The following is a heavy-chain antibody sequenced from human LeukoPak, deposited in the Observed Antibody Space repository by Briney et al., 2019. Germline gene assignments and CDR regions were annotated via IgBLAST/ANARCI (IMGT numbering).Heavy chain of an antibody. Sequence: SETLSLTCTVSGVSIFSSYWNWVRQPPGKGLEWIGYVHYSGSTNYNPSLKSRVTISVDTSKSQFSLKLSSATTADTAVYYCATGRSIRYFDYWGQGTLLTVSS. V-gene: IGHV4-59*12. CDR3: ATGRSIRYFDY. J-gene: IGHJ4*02. CDR2: VHYSGST. CDR1: GVSIFSSY. D-gene: IGHD3-9*01.